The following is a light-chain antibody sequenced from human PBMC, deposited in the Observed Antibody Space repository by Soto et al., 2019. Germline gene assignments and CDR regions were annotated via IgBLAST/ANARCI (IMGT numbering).Light chain of an antibody. Sequence: VVTQEPSLTVSPGGTFTLTFASITGAVTIDSYPSFFQQKPLQAPRALIYTIINKHSWTPSRFSVSLLGVKSSLTLSDLQPEDEASDFCLLYYDGAHVFGPGTKVTVL. J-gene: IGLJ1*01. CDR3: LLYYDGAHV. CDR1: TGAVTIDSY. V-gene: IGLV7-43*01. CDR2: TII.